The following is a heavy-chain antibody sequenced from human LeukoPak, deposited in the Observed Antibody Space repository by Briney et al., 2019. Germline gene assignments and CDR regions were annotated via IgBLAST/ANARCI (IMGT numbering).Heavy chain of an antibody. CDR1: GFTFSSYW. CDR2: IKQDGSEK. Sequence: GGSLRLSCAASGFTFSSYWMSWVRQAPGKGLEWVANIKQDGSEKYYVDSVKGRFTISRDNAKNSLYLQMNSPRAEDTAVYYCARKKYYYDGSGLGWFDPWGQGTLVTVSS. V-gene: IGHV3-7*03. CDR3: ARKKYYYDGSGLGWFDP. J-gene: IGHJ5*02. D-gene: IGHD3-22*01.